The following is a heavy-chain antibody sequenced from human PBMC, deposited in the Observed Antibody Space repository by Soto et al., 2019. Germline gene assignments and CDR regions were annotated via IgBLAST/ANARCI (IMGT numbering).Heavy chain of an antibody. CDR3: ARSYSSSSGGWFDP. Sequence: SETLSLTCAVSSGSISSSNWWSWVRQPPGKGLEWIGEIYHSGSTNYNPSLKSRVTISVDKSKNQFSLKLSSVTAADTAVYHCARSYSSSSGGWFDPWGQGTLVTVSS. CDR1: SGSISSSNW. V-gene: IGHV4-4*02. J-gene: IGHJ5*02. D-gene: IGHD6-6*01. CDR2: IYHSGST.